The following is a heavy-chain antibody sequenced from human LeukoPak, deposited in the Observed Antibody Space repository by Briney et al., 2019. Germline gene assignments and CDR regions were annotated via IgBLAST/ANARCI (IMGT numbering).Heavy chain of an antibody. CDR3: TRGGTYNSNWGLFDY. V-gene: IGHV3-74*01. J-gene: IGHJ4*02. D-gene: IGHD4-11*01. Sequence: PGGSLRLSCAASGFTFSGYWMHWVRQTPEKGLVWVSRINSDGNTITYADSVKGRFTISRDNAKNTLYLQMNSLRAEDTAVYYCTRGGTYNSNWGLFDYWGQGALVTVSS. CDR2: INSDGNTI. CDR1: GFTFSGYW.